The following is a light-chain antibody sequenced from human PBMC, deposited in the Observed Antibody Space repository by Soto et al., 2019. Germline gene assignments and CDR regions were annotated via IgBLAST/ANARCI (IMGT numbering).Light chain of an antibody. CDR3: QSSDSSLSGWV. CDR2: GNG. J-gene: IGLJ3*02. V-gene: IGLV1-40*01. Sequence: QPVLTQPPSVSGAPGQRVTISCTGSSSNIGAGSDVHWYQQLPGAAPKLLISGNGNRPSGVPDRFSGSKSGTSASLAITGLQAEDEAEYHCQSSDSSLSGWVFGGGTKLTVL. CDR1: SSNIGAGSD.